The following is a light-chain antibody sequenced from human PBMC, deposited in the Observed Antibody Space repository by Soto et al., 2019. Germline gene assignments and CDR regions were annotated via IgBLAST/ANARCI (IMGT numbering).Light chain of an antibody. V-gene: IGKV1-39*01. CDR2: AAS. CDR1: QSISYY. CDR3: QHSYTAPRT. J-gene: IGKJ2*01. Sequence: DIQMTQSPSSLSASVGDRVTITCRASQSISYYLNWYQQKPGKAPKLLISAASSLQSGVPSTFSGSGTVTDFTLTISSLQPEDSATYICQHSYTAPRTFGQGTNWRSN.